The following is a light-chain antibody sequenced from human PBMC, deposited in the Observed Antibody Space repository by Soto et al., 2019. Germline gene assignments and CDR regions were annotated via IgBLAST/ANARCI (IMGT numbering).Light chain of an antibody. CDR2: DAS. Sequence: IVITQSPVTLSVSPGERATLSCRASQSISRNLAWYQQRPGQAPRLLIYDASTRATGIPARITGSGSGTEFTLTISSLQSEDFAVYYCQQYSKLRTFGQGTKVDIK. V-gene: IGKV3-15*01. CDR3: QQYSKLRT. J-gene: IGKJ1*01. CDR1: QSISRN.